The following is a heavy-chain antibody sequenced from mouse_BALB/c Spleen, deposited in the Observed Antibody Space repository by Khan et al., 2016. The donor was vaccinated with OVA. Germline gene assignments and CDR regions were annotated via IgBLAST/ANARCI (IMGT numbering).Heavy chain of an antibody. CDR1: VYSITSDYA. D-gene: IGHD1-1*01. Sequence: EVQLQESGPGLVKPSQSLSLTCTVTVYSITSDYAWNWIRQLPGNKLAWMAYISYSGSTGYHPSLKSRVSITRDTSKKQFFLQLNSVTAEDTATYYCARRFYYGHWYFDVWGAGTPVTVSS. CDR2: ISYSGST. CDR3: ARRFYYGHWYFDV. J-gene: IGHJ1*01. V-gene: IGHV3-2*02.